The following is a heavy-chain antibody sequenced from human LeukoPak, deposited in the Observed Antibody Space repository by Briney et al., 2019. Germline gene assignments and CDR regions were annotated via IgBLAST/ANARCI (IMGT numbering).Heavy chain of an antibody. J-gene: IGHJ3*02. V-gene: IGHV3-9*01. Sequence: GGSLRLSCAASGFTFDDYAMHWVRQAPGKGLEWVSGISWNSGSIGYADSVKGRFTISRDNARNSLYLQMNSLRAEDTAVYYCARGYSNYGYAFDIWGQGTMVTVSS. D-gene: IGHD4-11*01. CDR3: ARGYSNYGYAFDI. CDR1: GFTFDDYA. CDR2: ISWNSGSI.